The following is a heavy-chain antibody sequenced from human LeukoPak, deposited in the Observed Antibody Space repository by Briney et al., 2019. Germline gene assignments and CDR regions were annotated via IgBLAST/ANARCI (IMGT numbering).Heavy chain of an antibody. CDR3: TGVGSDVDY. CDR2: IRSKANSYAT. J-gene: IGHJ4*02. Sequence: GGSLRLSCAASGFTFSGSTMHWVRQASGKGLEWVGRIRSKANSYATAYAASVKGRFSISRDDSKNTAYLQMNSLNSEDTAVYYCTGVGSDVDYWGQGTLVTVSS. CDR1: GFTFSGST. D-gene: IGHD2-15*01. V-gene: IGHV3-73*01.